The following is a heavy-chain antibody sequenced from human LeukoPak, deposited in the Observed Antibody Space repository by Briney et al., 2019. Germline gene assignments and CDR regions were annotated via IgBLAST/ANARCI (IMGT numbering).Heavy chain of an antibody. V-gene: IGHV3-30*02. CDR2: IRYDGSNK. CDR3: ARDWGNYDFWSGYYTAPDV. D-gene: IGHD3-3*01. J-gene: IGHJ6*04. Sequence: GGSLRLSCAASGFTFSSYGMHWVRQAPGKGLEWVAFIRYDGSNKYYADSVKGRFTISRDNSKNTLYLQMNSLRAEDTAVYYCARDWGNYDFWSGYYTAPDVWGKGTTVTVSS. CDR1: GFTFSSYG.